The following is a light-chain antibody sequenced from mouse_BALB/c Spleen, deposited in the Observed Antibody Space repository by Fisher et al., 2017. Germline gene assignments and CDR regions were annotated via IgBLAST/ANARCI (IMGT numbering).Light chain of an antibody. J-gene: IGKJ4*01. Sequence: IVMTQSPAIMSASLGEKVTMSCRASSSVSYMYWYQQKPRSSPKPWIYLTSNLASGVPARFSGSGSGTSYSLTISSMEAEDAATYYCQQWSSNPFTFGSGTKLEIK. V-gene: IGKV4-68*01. CDR2: LTS. CDR3: QQWSSNPFT. CDR1: SSVSY.